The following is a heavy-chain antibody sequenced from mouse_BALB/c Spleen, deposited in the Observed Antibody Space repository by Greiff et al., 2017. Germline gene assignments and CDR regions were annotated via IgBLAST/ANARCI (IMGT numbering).Heavy chain of an antibody. V-gene: IGHV5-4*02. D-gene: IGHD1-1*01. CDR2: ISDGGSYT. Sequence: DVQLVESGGGLVKPGGSLKLSCAASGFTFSDYYMYWVRQTPEKRLEWVATISDGGSYTYYPDSVKGRFTISRDNAKNNLYLQMSSLKSEDTAMYYCARGNYGSSPFDYWGQGTTLTVSS. CDR3: ARGNYGSSPFDY. CDR1: GFTFSDYY. J-gene: IGHJ2*01.